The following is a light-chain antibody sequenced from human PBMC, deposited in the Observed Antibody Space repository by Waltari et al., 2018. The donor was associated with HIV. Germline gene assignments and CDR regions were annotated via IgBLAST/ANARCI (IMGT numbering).Light chain of an antibody. V-gene: IGLV2-8*01. Sequence: QSALTQPPSASGSPGRSVTLSCTGTSRDVGGYNYVSWHQQHPGKAPKLMIYDVIKRPSGVPDRFSGSKSGNTASLTVSGLQPEDEADYYCSSHAGSKVVFGGGTRLTVL. CDR1: SRDVGGYNY. CDR2: DVI. CDR3: SSHAGSKVV. J-gene: IGLJ2*01.